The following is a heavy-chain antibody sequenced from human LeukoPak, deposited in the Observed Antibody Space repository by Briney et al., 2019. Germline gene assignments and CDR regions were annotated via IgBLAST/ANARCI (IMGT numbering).Heavy chain of an antibody. CDR3: AGGGYCSSTSCPPVGWFDP. D-gene: IGHD2-2*01. Sequence: GGSLRLSCAASGFTFSSYSMNWVRQAPGKGLEWVSSISSSSSYIYYADSVKGRFTISRDNAKNSLYLQMNSLRAEDTAVYYCAGGGYCSSTSCPPVGWFDPLGQGTLVTVSS. J-gene: IGHJ5*02. V-gene: IGHV3-21*01. CDR1: GFTFSSYS. CDR2: ISSSSSYI.